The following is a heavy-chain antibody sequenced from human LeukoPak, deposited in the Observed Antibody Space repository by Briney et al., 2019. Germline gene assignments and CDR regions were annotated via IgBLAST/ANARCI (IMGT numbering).Heavy chain of an antibody. V-gene: IGHV7-4-1*02. D-gene: IGHD4-11*01. CDR2: INTNTGNP. CDR3: ARDLGYSPGSSDY. Sequence: ASVKASCKASGYSFTSYGMNWVRQAPGQGLEWVGWINTNTGNPTYAQGFTGRYVFSLDTPVNTAYLQISSLKAEDTAVYYCARDLGYSPGSSDYWGQGTLVTVSS. J-gene: IGHJ4*02. CDR1: GYSFTSYG.